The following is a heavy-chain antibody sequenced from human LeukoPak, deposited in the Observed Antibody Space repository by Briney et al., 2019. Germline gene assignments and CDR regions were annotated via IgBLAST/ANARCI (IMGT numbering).Heavy chain of an antibody. CDR1: GYTFTSYD. D-gene: IGHD5-18*01. V-gene: IGHV1-8*01. CDR2: MNPNSGNT. J-gene: IGHJ5*02. Sequence: ASVKVSCKASGYTFTSYDINWVRQATGQGLEWMGWMNPNSGNTGYAQKFQGRVTMTRNTSISTAYMGLSSLRSEDTAVYYCARGGGYSYGYVGYNWFDPWGQGTLVTVSS. CDR3: ARGGGYSYGYVGYNWFDP.